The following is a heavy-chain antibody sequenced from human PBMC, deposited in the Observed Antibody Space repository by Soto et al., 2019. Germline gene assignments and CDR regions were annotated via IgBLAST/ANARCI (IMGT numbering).Heavy chain of an antibody. CDR1: GFTFSSYA. Sequence: GGSLRLSCAASGFTFSSYAMSWVRQAPGKGLEWVSAISGSGGSTYYADSVKGRFTISRDNSKNTLYLQMNSLRAEDTAVYYWAKDVGDHDAFYSWGKGKMVTVSS. V-gene: IGHV3-23*01. D-gene: IGHD1-26*01. CDR3: AKDVGDHDAFYS. J-gene: IGHJ3*02. CDR2: ISGSGGST.